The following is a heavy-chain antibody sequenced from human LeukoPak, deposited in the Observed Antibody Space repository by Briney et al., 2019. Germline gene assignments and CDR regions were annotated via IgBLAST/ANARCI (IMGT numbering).Heavy chain of an antibody. CDR1: GFTFSSYS. CDR3: ASGHTAMDLDY. J-gene: IGHJ4*02. CDR2: ISSSSSYI. V-gene: IGHV3-21*01. D-gene: IGHD5-18*01. Sequence: GGSLGLSCAASGFTFSSYSMNWVRQAPGKGLEWVSSISSSSSYIYYADSVKGRFTISRDNAKNSLYLQMNSLRAEDTAVYYCASGHTAMDLDYWGQGTLVTVSS.